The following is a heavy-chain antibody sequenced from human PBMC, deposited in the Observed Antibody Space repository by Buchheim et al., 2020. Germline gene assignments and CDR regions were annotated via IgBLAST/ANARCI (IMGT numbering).Heavy chain of an antibody. CDR3: TRDFPVLTIFGVVNYYFDY. CDR2: IRSKAYGGTT. Sequence: EVQLVESGGGLVQPGRSLRLSCTASGFTFGDYAMSWVRQAPGKGLEWVGFIRSKAYGGTTEYAASVKGRFTISRDDSKSIAYLQMNSLKTEDTAVYYCTRDFPVLTIFGVVNYYFDYWGQGTL. J-gene: IGHJ4*02. V-gene: IGHV3-49*04. D-gene: IGHD3-3*01. CDR1: GFTFGDYA.